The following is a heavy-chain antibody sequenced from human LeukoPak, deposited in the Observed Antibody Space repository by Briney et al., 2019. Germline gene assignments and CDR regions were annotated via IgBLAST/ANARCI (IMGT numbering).Heavy chain of an antibody. D-gene: IGHD3-9*01. J-gene: IGHJ4*02. Sequence: GGSLRLSCAASGFTFSDYYMSWIRQAPGKGLEWVSYISSSGSTIYYADSVKGRFTISRDNSKNTLYLQMNSLRAEDTAVYYCAKDPVLRYFDWLPYYFDYWGQGTLVTVSS. CDR1: GFTFSDYY. CDR2: ISSSGSTI. CDR3: AKDPVLRYFDWLPYYFDY. V-gene: IGHV3-11*01.